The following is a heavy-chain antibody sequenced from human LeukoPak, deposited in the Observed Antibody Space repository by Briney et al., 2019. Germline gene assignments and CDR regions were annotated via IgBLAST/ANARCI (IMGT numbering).Heavy chain of an antibody. V-gene: IGHV1-2*06. D-gene: IGHD2-15*01. CDR1: GYTFTGYY. J-gene: IGHJ4*02. CDR2: INPNSGGT. CDR3: ARGPLGAYCSGGSCAGDY. Sequence: ASVKVSCKASGYTFTGYYMHWVRQAPGQGLEWMGRINPNSGGTNYAQKFQGRVTMTRDTSISAAYMELSRLRSDDTAVYYCARGPLGAYCSGGSCAGDYWGQGTLVTVSS.